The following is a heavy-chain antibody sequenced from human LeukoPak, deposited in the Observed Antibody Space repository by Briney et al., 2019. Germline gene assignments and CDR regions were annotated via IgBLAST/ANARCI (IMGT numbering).Heavy chain of an antibody. CDR3: ARGSSLANWFDP. D-gene: IGHD5/OR15-5a*01. Sequence: GGSLRLSCAASGFTVSSNHMTWVRQAPGKGLEWVSVIYSGGSTYYADSVKGRFIISRDNSRNTLYLQMNNLRAEDTAVYYCARGSSLANWFDPWGQGTLVTVSS. CDR2: IYSGGST. CDR1: GFTVSSNH. J-gene: IGHJ5*02. V-gene: IGHV3-53*01.